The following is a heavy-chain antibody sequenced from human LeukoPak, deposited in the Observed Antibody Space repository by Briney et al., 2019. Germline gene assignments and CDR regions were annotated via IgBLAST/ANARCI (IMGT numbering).Heavy chain of an antibody. Sequence: PGGSLRLSCAASGFTFNSYWMSWVRQAPGKGLEWVANIKQDGSEKYYVDSVKGRFTISRDNAKNSLYLQMNSLRAEDTAVYYCARFRSWGDKAFDYWGQGTLVTVSS. CDR3: ARFRSWGDKAFDY. CDR2: IKQDGSEK. CDR1: GFTFNSYW. D-gene: IGHD2-21*02. V-gene: IGHV3-7*01. J-gene: IGHJ4*02.